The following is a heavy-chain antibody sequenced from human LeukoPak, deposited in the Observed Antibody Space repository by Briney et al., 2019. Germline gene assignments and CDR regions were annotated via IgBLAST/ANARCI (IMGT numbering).Heavy chain of an antibody. V-gene: IGHV4-34*01. Sequence: PSETLSLTCAVYGGSFSGYYWSWIRQPPGKGLEWIGEINHSGSTNYNPSLKSRVTISVDTPKNQFSLKLSSVTAADTAVYYCARGYARYDFWSGYYCPYYFDYWGQGTLVTVSS. J-gene: IGHJ4*02. CDR3: ARGYARYDFWSGYYCPYYFDY. D-gene: IGHD3-3*01. CDR1: GGSFSGYY. CDR2: INHSGST.